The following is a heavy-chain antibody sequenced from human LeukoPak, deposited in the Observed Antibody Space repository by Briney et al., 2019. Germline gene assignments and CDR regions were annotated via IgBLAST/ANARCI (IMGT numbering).Heavy chain of an antibody. CDR2: ISYDGSNK. J-gene: IGHJ4*02. D-gene: IGHD1-26*01. CDR1: GFTFSSYA. V-gene: IGHV3-30*04. CDR3: ARSRVGATPSPFDY. Sequence: GSLRLSCAASGFTFSSYAIHWVRQAPGKGLEWVAVISYDGSNKYYADSVKGRFTISRDNSKNTLYLQMNSLRAEDTAVYYCARSRVGATPSPFDYWGQGTLVTVSS.